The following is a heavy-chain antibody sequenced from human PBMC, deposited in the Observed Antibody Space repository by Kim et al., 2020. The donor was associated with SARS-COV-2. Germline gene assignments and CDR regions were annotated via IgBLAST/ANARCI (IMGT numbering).Heavy chain of an antibody. CDR3: ARESSTGLYGMDV. V-gene: IGHV3-33*01. D-gene: IGHD6-19*01. Sequence: GGSLRLSCAASGFTFSSYGMHWVRQAPGKGLEWVAVIWYDGSNKYYADSVKGRFTISRDNSKNTLYLQMNSLRAEDTAVYYCARESSTGLYGMDVWGQGTTVTVSS. CDR1: GFTFSSYG. CDR2: IWYDGSNK. J-gene: IGHJ6*02.